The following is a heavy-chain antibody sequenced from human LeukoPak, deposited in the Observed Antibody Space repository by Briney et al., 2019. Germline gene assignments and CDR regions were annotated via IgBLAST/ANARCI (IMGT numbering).Heavy chain of an antibody. CDR1: GRSISSYY. V-gene: IGHV4-4*07. CDR2: IYTSGST. J-gene: IGHJ4*02. CDR3: AREGGANRPLDY. Sequence: AETLSLTGTVSGRSISSYYWSWIRQPAGKGLEWIGRIYTSGSTNYKASLMSGVTMSVDTSKNQFSLKLSSVTAADTGVYYCAREGGANRPLDYWGQGTLVTVSS. D-gene: IGHD4/OR15-4a*01.